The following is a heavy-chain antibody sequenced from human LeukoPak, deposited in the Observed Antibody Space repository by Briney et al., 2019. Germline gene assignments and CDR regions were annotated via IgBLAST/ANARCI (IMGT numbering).Heavy chain of an antibody. CDR3: ARYGKDIVSGENWFDP. CDR2: INPNSGGT. CDR1: GYTFTGYY. Sequence: GASLKVSCKASGYTFTGYYMHWVRQAPGQRLECMGWINPNSGGTNYAQKFQGRVTMTRDTSISTAYMELSRLRSAETAVYYCARYGKDIVSGENWFDPWGQGTLVTVSS. D-gene: IGHD2-15*01. V-gene: IGHV1-2*02. J-gene: IGHJ5*02.